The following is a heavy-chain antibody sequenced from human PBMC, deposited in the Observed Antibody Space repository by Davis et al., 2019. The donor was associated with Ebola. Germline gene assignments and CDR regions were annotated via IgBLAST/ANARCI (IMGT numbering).Heavy chain of an antibody. J-gene: IGHJ6*03. CDR1: GYTFTTYD. V-gene: IGHV1-8*03. Sequence: ASVKVSCKASGYTFTTYDINWVRQATGQGLEWMGWMNPDSGNTGYAQKFQGRVTITRNTSIGTAYMELSSLRSEDTAVYYCARGRDNWNYADMDVRGKGTTVTVSS. CDR2: MNPDSGNT. CDR3: ARGRDNWNYADMDV. D-gene: IGHD1-7*01.